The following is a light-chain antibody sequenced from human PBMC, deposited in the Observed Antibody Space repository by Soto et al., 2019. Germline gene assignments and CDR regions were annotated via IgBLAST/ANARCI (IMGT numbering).Light chain of an antibody. CDR2: RAS. CDR1: QSVRDN. J-gene: IGKJ1*01. Sequence: EILLTQSPGALAVSPGEVATLSCRASQSVRDNLAWYQQKPGQAPRLLIYRASIRATGVPARFSGSGSGTEFTLTISSLQSEDFAVYYCQQYNNWPRTFGQGTKVDIK. V-gene: IGKV3-15*01. CDR3: QQYNNWPRT.